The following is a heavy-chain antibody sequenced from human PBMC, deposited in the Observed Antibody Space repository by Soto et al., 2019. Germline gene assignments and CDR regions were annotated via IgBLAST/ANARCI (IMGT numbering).Heavy chain of an antibody. CDR2: IIPILGIA. CDR1: GGTFSSYT. D-gene: IGHD2-2*01. Sequence: GASVKVSCKASGGTFSSYTMSWVRQAPGQGLEWMGRIIPILGIANYAQKFQGRVTITADKSTSTAYMELSSLRSEDTAVYYCASWDCSSTSCYARYAFDIWGQGTMVTVSS. J-gene: IGHJ3*02. V-gene: IGHV1-69*02. CDR3: ASWDCSSTSCYARYAFDI.